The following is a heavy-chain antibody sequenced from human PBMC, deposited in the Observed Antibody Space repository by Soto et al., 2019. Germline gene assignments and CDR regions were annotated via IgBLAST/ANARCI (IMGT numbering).Heavy chain of an antibody. CDR3: ARARTMVRGVIIPHYYYYGMDV. J-gene: IGHJ6*02. CDR1: GGTFSSYA. Sequence: QVQLVQSGAEVKKPGSSVKVSCKASGGTFSSYAISWVRQAPGQGLEWMGGIIPIFGTANYAQKFQGRVTITADESTSTAYMELNSLRSEDTAVYYCARARTMVRGVIIPHYYYYGMDVWGQGTTVTVSS. D-gene: IGHD3-10*01. CDR2: IIPIFGTA. V-gene: IGHV1-69*01.